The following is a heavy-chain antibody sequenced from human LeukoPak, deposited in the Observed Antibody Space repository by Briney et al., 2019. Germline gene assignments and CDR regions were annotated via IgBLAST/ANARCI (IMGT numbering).Heavy chain of an antibody. J-gene: IGHJ5*02. D-gene: IGHD3-22*01. CDR3: ARGGTDYYDSSQVDWFDP. CDR1: GYTFTSYG. CDR2: ISAYNGNT. Sequence: ASVKVSCKASGYTFTSYGISWVRQAPGQGLECMEWISAYNGNTNYAQKLQGRVTMTTDTSTSTAYMELRSLRSDDTAVYYCARGGTDYYDSSQVDWFDPWGQRTPVTVSS. V-gene: IGHV1-18*01.